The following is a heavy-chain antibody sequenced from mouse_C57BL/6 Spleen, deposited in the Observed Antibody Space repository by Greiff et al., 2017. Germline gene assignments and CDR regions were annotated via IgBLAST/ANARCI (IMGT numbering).Heavy chain of an antibody. V-gene: IGHV1-42*01. Sequence: VQLQQSGPELVKPGASVKISCKASGYSFTGYYMNWVKQSPEKSLEWIGEINPSTGGTTYNQKFKAKATLTVYKSSSTAYMQLNSLTSEDSAVYYCARDKGLAYWGQGTLVTVSA. CDR1: GYSFTGYY. CDR3: ARDKGLAY. J-gene: IGHJ3*01. CDR2: INPSTGGT.